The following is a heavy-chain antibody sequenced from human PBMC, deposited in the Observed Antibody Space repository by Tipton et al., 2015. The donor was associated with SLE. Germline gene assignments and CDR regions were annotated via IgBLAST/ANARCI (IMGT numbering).Heavy chain of an antibody. CDR2: MNPDGSEK. J-gene: IGHJ4*02. D-gene: IGHD2-15*01. CDR1: GFTFNSYW. V-gene: IGHV3-7*01. CDR3: ARDRGWSTYDY. Sequence: GSLRLSCAASGFTFNSYWMSWVRQAPGKGPEWVANMNPDGSEKNYVDSVKGRFTTSRDNAKNSLYLQMNTLRAEDTAVYYCARDRGWSTYDYWGQGTLVTVSS.